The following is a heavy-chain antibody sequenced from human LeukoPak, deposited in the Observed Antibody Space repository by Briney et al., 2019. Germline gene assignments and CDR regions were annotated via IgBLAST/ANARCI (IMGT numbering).Heavy chain of an antibody. CDR1: GFTFSSYA. V-gene: IGHV3-23*01. Sequence: PGGSLRLSCAASGFTFSSYAMSWVRQAPGKGLEWVSAISGSGGSTYYADSVKGRFTISRDNSKNTLYLQMNSLRAEDTAVYYCAKDRDLKYYDYVWGSYHWEYWGQGTLVTVSS. CDR3: AKDRDLKYYDYVWGSYHWEY. J-gene: IGHJ4*02. D-gene: IGHD3-16*02. CDR2: ISGSGGST.